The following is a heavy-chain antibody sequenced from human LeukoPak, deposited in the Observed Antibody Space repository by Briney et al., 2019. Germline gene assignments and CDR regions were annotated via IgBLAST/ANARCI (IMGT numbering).Heavy chain of an antibody. CDR1: GFTFSSYS. CDR3: AKAMEYCSGGTCYSFPD. D-gene: IGHD2-15*01. Sequence: GGSLRLSCAASGFTFSSYSMNWVRQAPGKGLEWVAFIRYDGSNKWYADSVKGRFAISRDNSKNTLYLQMNSLKIEDTAVYYCAKAMEYCSGGTCYSFPDWGQGTLVTVSS. J-gene: IGHJ4*02. V-gene: IGHV3-30*02. CDR2: IRYDGSNK.